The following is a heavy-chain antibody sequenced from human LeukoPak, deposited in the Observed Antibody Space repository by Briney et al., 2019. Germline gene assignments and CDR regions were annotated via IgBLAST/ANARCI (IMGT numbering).Heavy chain of an antibody. Sequence: PSETLSLTCAVYGGSFSGYYWSWIRQPPGKGLEWIGEINHSGSTNYNPSLKSRVTISVDTSKNQFSLKLSSVTAADTAVYYCARDPHDYESSHTKNWFDPWGQGTLVTVSS. CDR3: ARDPHDYESSHTKNWFDP. CDR1: GGSFSGYY. J-gene: IGHJ5*02. V-gene: IGHV4-34*01. D-gene: IGHD4-17*01. CDR2: INHSGST.